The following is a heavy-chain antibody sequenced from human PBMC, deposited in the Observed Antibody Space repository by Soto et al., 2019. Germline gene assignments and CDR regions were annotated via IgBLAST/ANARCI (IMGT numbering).Heavy chain of an antibody. J-gene: IGHJ4*02. CDR2: ISPHYENT. D-gene: IGHD3-22*01. CDR1: GYTFSTYG. CDR3: ARGFSRGAYNFHY. V-gene: IGHV1-18*04. Sequence: ASVKVSCKTSGYTFSTYGITWVRQAPGQGLEWMGWISPHYENTNLAQEFQGRVTMTTDTSTSTAYMELRSLRSDDTATYFCARGFSRGAYNFHYWGQGTLVTVSS.